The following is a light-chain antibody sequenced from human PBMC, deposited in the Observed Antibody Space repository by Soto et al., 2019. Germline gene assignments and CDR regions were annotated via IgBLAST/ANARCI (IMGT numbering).Light chain of an antibody. CDR1: QSVNSF. CDR3: QQRGNWWT. J-gene: IGKJ1*01. CDR2: DAS. V-gene: IGKV3-11*01. Sequence: EIEVTQSPATLSLSPGERATLSCRASQSVNSFFAWYQQKPGQSPRLLIYDASNRASGIPARFTGSGSGTDFTLTISSVEPEDSAVYYCQQRGNWWTFGQGTKVEIK.